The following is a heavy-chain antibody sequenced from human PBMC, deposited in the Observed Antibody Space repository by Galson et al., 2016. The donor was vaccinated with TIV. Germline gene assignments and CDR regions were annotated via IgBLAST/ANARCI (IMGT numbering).Heavy chain of an antibody. CDR1: GFTFSLYG. Sequence: SLRLSCAASGFTFSLYGMHWVRQAPGKGLEWVAVIWFDGGNKYYADSVKGRFTLSRDNSQNTLYLQMNSLRAEDTAVYYCTKVPSSGFSYYYGLDVWGHGTTVTVS. CDR2: IWFDGGNK. J-gene: IGHJ6*02. CDR3: TKVPSSGFSYYYGLDV. V-gene: IGHV3-33*06. D-gene: IGHD3-22*01.